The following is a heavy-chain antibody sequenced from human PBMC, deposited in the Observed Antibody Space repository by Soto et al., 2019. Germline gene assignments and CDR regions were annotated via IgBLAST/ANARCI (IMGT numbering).Heavy chain of an antibody. D-gene: IGHD1-20*01. CDR3: AKGTGNWNDENPVDY. CDR1: GFTFEDYA. J-gene: IGHJ4*02. V-gene: IGHV3-9*01. CDR2: ISWNSGSI. Sequence: GGSLRLSCAASGFTFEDYAMPWVRQAPGKGLEWVSGISWNSGSIGYADSVKGRFTISRDNAKNSLYLQMNSLRAEDTALYYWAKGTGNWNDENPVDYWGQGTLVTVSS.